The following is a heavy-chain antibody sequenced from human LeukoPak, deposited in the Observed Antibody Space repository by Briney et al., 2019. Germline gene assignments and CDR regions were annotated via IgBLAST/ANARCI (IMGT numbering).Heavy chain of an antibody. Sequence: GGSLRLSCGASGFTFSSYWMTWVRQAPGEGLEWVANIKQEGSEKYYVDSVKGRFTISRDNAKNTLYLQMNSLRAEDTAVYYCAKDRGDTSFDYWGQGTLVTVSS. CDR2: IKQEGSEK. J-gene: IGHJ4*02. D-gene: IGHD3-10*01. CDR3: AKDRGDTSFDY. V-gene: IGHV3-7*01. CDR1: GFTFSSYW.